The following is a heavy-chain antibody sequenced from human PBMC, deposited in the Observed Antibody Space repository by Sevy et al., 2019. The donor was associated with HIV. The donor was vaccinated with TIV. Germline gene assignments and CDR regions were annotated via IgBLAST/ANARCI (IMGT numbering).Heavy chain of an antibody. V-gene: IGHV3-7*03. J-gene: IGHJ6*02. Sequence: GESLKISCAASGFTFSNYWMSWVRQAPGKGLEWVAHIKRDGSEKYYVDSVKGRFTISRDNAKNSLYLQMNSLRAEDTAVYYCARDCSSTTCLWGMDVWGQWTTVTVSS. D-gene: IGHD2-2*01. CDR2: IKRDGSEK. CDR1: GFTFSNYW. CDR3: ARDCSSTTCLWGMDV.